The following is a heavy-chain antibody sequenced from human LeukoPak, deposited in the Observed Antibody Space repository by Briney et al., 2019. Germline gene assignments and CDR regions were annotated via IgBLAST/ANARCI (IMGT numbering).Heavy chain of an antibody. CDR2: MNPNSGST. J-gene: IGHJ5*02. CDR3: ATESSYGYKVNWFDP. V-gene: IGHV1-8*03. CDR1: GYTFSSYD. D-gene: IGHD5-18*01. Sequence: ASVKVSCKASGYTFSSYDINWVRQATGQGLEWMAWMNPNSGSTGYTQKFQGRVTFTRNASISTAYMELSSLRSDDTAVYYCATESSYGYKVNWFDPWGQGTLVTVSS.